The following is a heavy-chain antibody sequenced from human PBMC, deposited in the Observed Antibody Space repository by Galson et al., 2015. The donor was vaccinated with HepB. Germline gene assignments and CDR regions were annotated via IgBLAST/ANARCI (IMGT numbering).Heavy chain of an antibody. D-gene: IGHD2-15*01. CDR3: ARGDCSGGSCYFSSST. J-gene: IGHJ5*02. V-gene: IGHV1-2*02. Sequence: SVKVSCKASGYTFTGYYMHWVRQAPGQGLEWMGWINPNTGVSKSAQKFQGRVTMTGDTSISTAYMELSRLRLDDTAVYHCARGDCSGGSCYFSSSTWGQGTLVTVFS. CDR2: INPNTGVS. CDR1: GYTFTGYY.